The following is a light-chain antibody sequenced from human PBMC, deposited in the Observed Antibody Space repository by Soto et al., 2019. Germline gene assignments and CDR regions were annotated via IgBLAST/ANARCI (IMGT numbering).Light chain of an antibody. CDR3: NSYTTSTTQV. CDR1: SSDVGTYNF. CDR2: DVS. Sequence: QSALTQPASVSGSPGQSITISCTGTSSDVGTYNFVSWYQQRPGKAPKLMIFDVSNRPSGVSNRFSGSKSGNTASLTISGPQAEDEGDYYCNSYTTSTTQVFGTGTKLTVL. V-gene: IGLV2-14*01. J-gene: IGLJ1*01.